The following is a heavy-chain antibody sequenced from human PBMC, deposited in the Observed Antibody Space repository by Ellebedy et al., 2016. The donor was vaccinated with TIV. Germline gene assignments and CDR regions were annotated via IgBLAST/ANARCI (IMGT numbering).Heavy chain of an antibody. D-gene: IGHD5-12*01. CDR2: ISAYNGNT. V-gene: IGHV1-18*01. CDR1: GYTFTSYG. J-gene: IGHJ5*02. CDR3: ARALTPLYSGYDWFWFDP. Sequence: ASVKVSXXASGYTFTSYGISWVRQAPGQGLEWMGWISAYNGNTNYAQKFQGRVTITADESTSTAYMELSSLRSEDTAVYYCARALTPLYSGYDWFWFDPWGQGTLVTVSS.